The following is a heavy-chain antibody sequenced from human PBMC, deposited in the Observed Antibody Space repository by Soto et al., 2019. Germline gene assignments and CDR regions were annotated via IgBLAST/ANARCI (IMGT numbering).Heavy chain of an antibody. CDR1: GFTFSSYG. CDR2: ISYDGSNK. J-gene: IGHJ4*02. D-gene: IGHD3-10*01. V-gene: IGHV3-30*18. Sequence: SLRLSCAASGFTFSSYGMHWVRQAPGKGLEWVAVISYDGSNKYYADSVKGRFTISRDNSKNTLYLQMNSLRAEDTAVYYCAKDSATDYWGQGTLVTVSS. CDR3: AKDSATDY.